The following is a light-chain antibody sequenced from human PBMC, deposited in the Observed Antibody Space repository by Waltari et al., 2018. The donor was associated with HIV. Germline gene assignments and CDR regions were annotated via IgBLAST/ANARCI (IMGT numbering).Light chain of an antibody. CDR2: ANT. CDR1: DSNLGKNY. J-gene: IGLJ2*01. CDR3: ATWDSTLGLEI. Sequence: QSALTQPPSVSAAPAQPITLSCYGIDSNLGKNYVSWYPHPPGTAPKLLIFANTKRPSALSARFSGSKSATSATLGITGLQTGDEGDYFCATWDSTLGLEIFGGGTRLTVL. V-gene: IGLV1-51*02.